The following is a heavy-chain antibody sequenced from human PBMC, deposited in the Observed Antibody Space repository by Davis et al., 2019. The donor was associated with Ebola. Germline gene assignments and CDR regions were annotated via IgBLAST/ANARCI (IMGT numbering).Heavy chain of an antibody. Sequence: SETLSLTCAVYGESFTGHLWSWIRQPPGKGLEWLGAISQGGVTNYNPSLKSRVTISVDTSKNQFSLKLSSVTAADTAVYYCARVNYDFWSGYANWFDPWGQGTLVTVSS. D-gene: IGHD3-3*01. CDR2: ISQGGVT. CDR1: GESFTGHL. V-gene: IGHV4-34*01. CDR3: ARVNYDFWSGYANWFDP. J-gene: IGHJ5*02.